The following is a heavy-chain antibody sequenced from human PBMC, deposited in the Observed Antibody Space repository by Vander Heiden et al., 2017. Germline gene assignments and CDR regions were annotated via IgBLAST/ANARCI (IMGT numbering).Heavy chain of an antibody. CDR2: IWYDGSNR. Sequence: QVQLVESGGGEVQPGRSLRLSWAASGFTFSNYGMHWVRQAPGKGLEWVAVIWYDGSNRYYADSVKGRFTISRDNSKNTLYLQMNSLRAEDTAVYYCARDFSGSFDYWGQGTLVTVSS. CDR1: GFTFSNYG. J-gene: IGHJ4*02. D-gene: IGHD2-15*01. V-gene: IGHV3-33*01. CDR3: ARDFSGSFDY.